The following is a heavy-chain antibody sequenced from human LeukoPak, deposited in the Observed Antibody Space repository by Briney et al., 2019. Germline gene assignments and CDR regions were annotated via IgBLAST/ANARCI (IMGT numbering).Heavy chain of an antibody. Sequence: SETLSLTCTVSGGSISSYYWSWIRQPPGKGLEWIGYIYYSGSTNYNPSLKSRVTISVDTSKNQFSLKLSSVTAADTAVYYCARGSGSQGPFDYWGQGTLVTVSS. CDR1: GGSISSYY. J-gene: IGHJ4*02. CDR3: ARGSGSQGPFDY. V-gene: IGHV4-59*01. D-gene: IGHD3-10*01. CDR2: IYYSGST.